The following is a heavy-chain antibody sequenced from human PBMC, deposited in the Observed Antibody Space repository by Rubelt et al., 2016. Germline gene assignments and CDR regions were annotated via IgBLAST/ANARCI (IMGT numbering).Heavy chain of an antibody. J-gene: IGHJ5*02. CDR3: ARVNGGKAGAVDP. V-gene: IGHV4-30-4*07. Sequence: QLQLQESGPGLVKPSETLSLTCTVSGGSISSGGYSWSWIRQPPGKGLEWIGYIYYSGSTYYNPSLKGRVTISVDTSKNQFSLKLSSVTAADTAVYYCARVNGGKAGAVDPWGQGTLVTVSS. D-gene: IGHD7-27*01. CDR2: IYYSGST. CDR1: GGSISSGGYS.